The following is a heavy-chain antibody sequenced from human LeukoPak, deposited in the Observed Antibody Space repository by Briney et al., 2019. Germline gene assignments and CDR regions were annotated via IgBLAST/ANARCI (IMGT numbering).Heavy chain of an antibody. V-gene: IGHV3-7*01. J-gene: IGHJ4*02. Sequence: GGSLRLSCGASGFTFGSYWMSWVRQAPGKGLEWVANIKQDGSEKYYVDSVKGRFTISRDNAKNSLYLQTNSLRAEDTAVYYCARDYRSGYYPEYWGQGTLVTVSS. D-gene: IGHD3-22*01. CDR2: IKQDGSEK. CDR3: ARDYRSGYYPEY. CDR1: GFTFGSYW.